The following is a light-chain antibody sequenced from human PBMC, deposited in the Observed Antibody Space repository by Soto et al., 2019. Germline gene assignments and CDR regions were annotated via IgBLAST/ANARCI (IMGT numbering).Light chain of an antibody. CDR2: DNN. Sequence: QPVLTQAPSASGTPGQRVTISCSGSSSNIGSEYVYWYQQLPGTAPKLLIYDNNKRPSGIPDRFSGSKSGTSATLGITGLQTGDEADYYCGTWDSSLSAGVFGGGTKLTVL. V-gene: IGLV1-51*01. CDR1: SSNIGSEY. J-gene: IGLJ2*01. CDR3: GTWDSSLSAGV.